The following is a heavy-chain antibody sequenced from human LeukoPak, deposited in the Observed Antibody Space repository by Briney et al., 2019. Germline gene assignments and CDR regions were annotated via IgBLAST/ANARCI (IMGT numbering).Heavy chain of an antibody. J-gene: IGHJ6*02. Sequence: GESLKISCKGSGYSFTSYWIGWVRQMPGKGLEWMGRIAPGDSYTNYSPSFQGHVTISVDKSISTAYLQWSSLKASDTAMYYCASSRPLVMAIKDYYYGMDVWGQGTTVTVSS. V-gene: IGHV5-10-1*01. CDR2: IAPGDSYT. CDR1: GYSFTSYW. D-gene: IGHD3-22*01. CDR3: ASSRPLVMAIKDYYYGMDV.